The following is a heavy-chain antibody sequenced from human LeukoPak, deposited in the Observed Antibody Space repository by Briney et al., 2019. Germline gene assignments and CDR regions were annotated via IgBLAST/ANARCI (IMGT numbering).Heavy chain of an antibody. J-gene: IGHJ6*03. Sequence: GGSLRLSCAASGFTFSSYWMSWVRQAPGKGLEWVANIKQDGSEKYYVDSVKGRFTISRDNAKNSLYLQMNSLRAEDTAVYYCARGLVERDYYYYYMDVWGKGTTVTVSS. CDR3: ARGLVERDYYYYYMDV. CDR1: GFTFSSYW. CDR2: IKQDGSEK. D-gene: IGHD1-1*01. V-gene: IGHV3-7*04.